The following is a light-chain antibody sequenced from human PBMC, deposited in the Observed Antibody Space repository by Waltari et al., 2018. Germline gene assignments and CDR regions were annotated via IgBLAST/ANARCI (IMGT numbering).Light chain of an antibody. V-gene: IGKV2-40*01. CDR1: QSLLDTEDGETY. CDR2: QVS. J-gene: IGKJ1*01. Sequence: DILMTQTPLSLSVTLGEPASISCRSSQSLLDTEDGETYLEWYLQKPGQSPQLWIYQVSNRAPGVPDRCSGSGSDTGFTLKISRVEAEDVGIYYCMQALESWTFGQGTKVEIK. CDR3: MQALESWT.